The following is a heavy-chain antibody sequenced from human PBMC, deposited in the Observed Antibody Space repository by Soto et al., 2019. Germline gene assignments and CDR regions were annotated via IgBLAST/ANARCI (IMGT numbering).Heavy chain of an antibody. J-gene: IGHJ4*02. CDR2: ISGYNGYP. V-gene: IGHV1-18*04. CDR1: GYIFTNYG. Sequence: HLVQSGAEVRKPGASVNVSCKTSGYIFTNYGVSWVRQAPGEGLEVVGWISGYNGYPKYGQRFQGRVTLSTDTSTTTGYMELRNLRSDDTAVYYGARGSSGALYDYWGQGTLLTVSS. CDR3: ARGSSGALYDY.